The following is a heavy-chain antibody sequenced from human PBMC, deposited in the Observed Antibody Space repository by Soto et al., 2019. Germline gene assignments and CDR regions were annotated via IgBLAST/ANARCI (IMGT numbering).Heavy chain of an antibody. Sequence: QLQLQESGPGLVKPSETLSLTCTVSGGSISSSSYYWGWIRQPPGKGLEWIGSIYYSGSTYYNPSLKSRVTISVDTSKNQFSLKLSSVTAADTAVYYCARHVVVAATDFDYWGQGTLVTVSS. J-gene: IGHJ4*02. D-gene: IGHD2-15*01. CDR1: GGSISSSSYY. CDR2: IYYSGST. V-gene: IGHV4-39*01. CDR3: ARHVVVAATDFDY.